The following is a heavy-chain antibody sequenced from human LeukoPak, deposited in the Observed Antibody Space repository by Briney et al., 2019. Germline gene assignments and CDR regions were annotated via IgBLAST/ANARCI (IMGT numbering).Heavy chain of an antibody. CDR2: IKQDGSEK. CDR3: ARDEAFDLRYFDWSPLGDAFDI. CDR1: GFTFSSYW. D-gene: IGHD3-9*01. V-gene: IGHV3-7*01. Sequence: GGSLRLSCAASGFTFSSYWMSWVRQAPGKGLEWVANIKQDGSEKYYVDSVEGRFTISRDNAKNSLYLQMNSLRAEDTAVYYCARDEAFDLRYFDWSPLGDAFDIWGQGTMVTVSS. J-gene: IGHJ3*02.